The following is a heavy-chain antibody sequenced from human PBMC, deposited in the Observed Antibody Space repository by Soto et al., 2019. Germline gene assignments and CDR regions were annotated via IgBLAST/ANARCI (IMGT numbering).Heavy chain of an antibody. D-gene: IGHD3-10*01. CDR2: IYYSGST. CDR3: ARGRRYYGSGSYKDWFDP. Sequence: SETLSLTCTVSGGSVSSGSYYWSWIRQPPGKGLEWIGYIYYSGSTNYNPSLKSRVTISVDTSKNQFSLKLSSVTAADTAVYYCARGRRYYGSGSYKDWFDPWGHGTLVTVSS. CDR1: GGSVSSGSYY. J-gene: IGHJ5*02. V-gene: IGHV4-61*01.